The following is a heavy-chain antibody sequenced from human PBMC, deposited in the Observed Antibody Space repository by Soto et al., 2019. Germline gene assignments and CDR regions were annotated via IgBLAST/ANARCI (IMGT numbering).Heavy chain of an antibody. D-gene: IGHD3-3*01. CDR1: GYTFSDFD. CDR3: ARGNPFNYDGFDV. V-gene: IGHV1-8*01. CDR2: MNAKSGDT. J-gene: IGHJ6*02. Sequence: ASVKVSCKASGYTFSDFDINWLRQTSGQGPEWMGWMNAKSGDTFFAQRFHDKFNMTWDTSLTTAYMEVGSLTSDHAAIYYCARGNPFNYDGFDVWGQGTTVTVSS.